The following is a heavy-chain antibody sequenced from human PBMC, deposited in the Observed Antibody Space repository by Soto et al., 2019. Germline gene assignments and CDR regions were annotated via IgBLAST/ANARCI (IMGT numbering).Heavy chain of an antibody. CDR2: IYRGGST. V-gene: IGHV3-53*01. CDR3: AITTPSSGWYGDPPDY. Sequence: GGSLRLSCAAPGFTVSSNYMSWVRQAPGKGLEWVSVIYRGGSTYYADSVKGRFTISRDSSKNTLYLQMNSLRVEDTAVYYCAITTPSSGWYGDPPDYWGQGTLVTVSS. J-gene: IGHJ4*02. CDR1: GFTVSSNY. D-gene: IGHD6-19*01.